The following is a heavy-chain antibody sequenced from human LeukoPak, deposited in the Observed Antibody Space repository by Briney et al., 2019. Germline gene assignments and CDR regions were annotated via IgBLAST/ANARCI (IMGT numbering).Heavy chain of an antibody. V-gene: IGHV4-59*01. Sequence: SETLSLTCTVSGGSISSYYWSWIRQPPGKGLEWIGYIYYTGSTNYNPSLKSRVTISVDTSKNQFSLKLSSVTAADTAVYYCASDPWAQPSQDAFDIWGQGQWSPSLQ. J-gene: IGHJ3*02. D-gene: IGHD3-16*01. CDR3: ASDPWAQPSQDAFDI. CDR2: IYYTGST. CDR1: GGSISSYY.